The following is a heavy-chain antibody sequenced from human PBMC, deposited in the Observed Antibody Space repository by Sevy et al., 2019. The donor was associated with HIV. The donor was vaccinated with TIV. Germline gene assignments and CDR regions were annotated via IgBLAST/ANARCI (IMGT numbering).Heavy chain of an antibody. CDR3: AKSDNSSWYYFDY. V-gene: IGHV3-30*18. J-gene: IGHJ4*02. Sequence: GGSLRLSCAASGFTFSSYGMHWVRQAPGKGLEWVAVISYDGSNKYYADSVKGRFTISRVNSKNTLYLQMNSLRAEDTAVYYCAKSDNSSWYYFDYWGQGTLVTVSS. CDR2: ISYDGSNK. CDR1: GFTFSSYG. D-gene: IGHD6-13*01.